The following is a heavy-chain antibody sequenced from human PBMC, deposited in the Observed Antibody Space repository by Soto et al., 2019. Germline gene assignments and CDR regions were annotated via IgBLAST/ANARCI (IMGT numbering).Heavy chain of an antibody. J-gene: IGHJ6*02. CDR1: GFTFSGSA. D-gene: IGHD2-21*02. V-gene: IGHV3-73*02. CDR2: IRSKANSYAT. CDR3: TRVVVTAYSPHYGMDV. Sequence: EVQLVESGGGLVQPGGSLKLSCAASGFTFSGSAMHWVRQASGKGLEWVGRIRSKANSYATAYAATVKGRFTISRDDSKNTAYLQMNSLKTEDTAVYYCTRVVVTAYSPHYGMDVWGQGTTVTVSS.